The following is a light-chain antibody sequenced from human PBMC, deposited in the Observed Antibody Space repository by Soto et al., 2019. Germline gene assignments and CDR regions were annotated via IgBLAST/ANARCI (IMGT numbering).Light chain of an antibody. CDR2: DAS. V-gene: IGKV1-33*01. CDR3: QQYDNLPLT. Sequence: DSQMTQSPGSLSASIGDRVTITCQASQDSSNYLNWYQQNPGKAPMLLIYDASTLETGLPSRFSGSGSGTDFTFTINSLEPEDIATYYCQQYDNLPLTFGGGTKVEIK. CDR1: QDSSNY. J-gene: IGKJ4*01.